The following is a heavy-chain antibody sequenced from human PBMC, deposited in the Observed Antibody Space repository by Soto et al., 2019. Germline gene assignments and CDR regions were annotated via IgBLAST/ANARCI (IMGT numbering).Heavy chain of an antibody. J-gene: IGHJ4*02. D-gene: IGHD4-17*01. Sequence: QVQLVQSGAEVKKPGASVKVSCKASGYTFTSYYMHWVRQAPGQGLEWMGIINPSGGSTSYAQKFQGRVTLTRDTSTSTVYMELSSLRSGDTAVYYCASSTVTTPLDYWGQGTLVTVSS. CDR1: GYTFTSYY. V-gene: IGHV1-46*03. CDR3: ASSTVTTPLDY. CDR2: INPSGGST.